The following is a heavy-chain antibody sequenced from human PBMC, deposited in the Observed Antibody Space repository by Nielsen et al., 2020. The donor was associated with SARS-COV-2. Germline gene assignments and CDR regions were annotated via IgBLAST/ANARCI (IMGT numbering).Heavy chain of an antibody. CDR3: ASFDCTNGVCLDY. CDR1: GFTFDDYG. V-gene: IGHV3-20*01. D-gene: IGHD2-8*01. CDR2: INWNGGST. Sequence: GESLKISCAASGFTFDDYGMSWVRQAPGKGLEWVSGINWNGGSTGYADSVKGRFTISRDNAKNSLYLQMNSLRAEDTALYHCASFDCTNGVCLDYWGQGTLVTVPS. J-gene: IGHJ4*02.